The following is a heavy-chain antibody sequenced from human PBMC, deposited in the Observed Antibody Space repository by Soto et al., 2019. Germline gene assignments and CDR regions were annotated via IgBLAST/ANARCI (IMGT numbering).Heavy chain of an antibody. J-gene: IGHJ6*02. CDR2: IYPGDSDT. CDR3: ARYASFKGGPYSYYYGMDV. CDR1: GYSFTSYW. Sequence: PGESLKISCKGSGYSFTSYWIGWVRQMPGKGLEWMGIIYPGDSDTRYSPSFQGRVTISADKSISTAYLQWSSLKASDTAMYYCARYASFKGGPYSYYYGMDVWGQGTTVTVSS. D-gene: IGHD2-15*01. V-gene: IGHV5-51*01.